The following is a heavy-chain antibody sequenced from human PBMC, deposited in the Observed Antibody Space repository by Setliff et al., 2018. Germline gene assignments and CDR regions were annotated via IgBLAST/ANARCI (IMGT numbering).Heavy chain of an antibody. CDR3: AKGGTYRYFDF. CDR2: VYHSGTA. J-gene: IGHJ4*02. D-gene: IGHD1-1*01. Sequence: SETLSLTCTVSGGPFSGASIWSWIRQPPGKGLEFIGYVYHSGTAKYDPSLESRAIMSVDASRNEISLKLKSVTAADAAVYYCAKGGTYRYFDFWGQGALVTVSS. V-gene: IGHV4-59*01. CDR1: GGPFSGAS.